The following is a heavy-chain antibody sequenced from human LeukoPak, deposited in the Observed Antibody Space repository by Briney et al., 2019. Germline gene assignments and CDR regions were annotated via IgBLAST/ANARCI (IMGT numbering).Heavy chain of an antibody. CDR2: IYYSGST. CDR1: GGSISSYY. Sequence: SETLSLTCTVSGGSISSYYWSWIRQPPGKGLEWIGYIYYSGSTNYNPSLKSRVTISVDTSKNQFSLKLSSVTAVDTAVYYCARDTWGFGNFDYWGQGTLVTVSS. V-gene: IGHV4-59*01. D-gene: IGHD3-16*01. CDR3: ARDTWGFGNFDY. J-gene: IGHJ4*02.